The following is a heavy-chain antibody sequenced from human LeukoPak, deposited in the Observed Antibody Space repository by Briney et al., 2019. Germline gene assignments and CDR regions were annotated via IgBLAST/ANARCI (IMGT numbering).Heavy chain of an antibody. CDR1: GGSISSYY. CDR3: AREYAVAGSDY. D-gene: IGHD6-19*01. CDR2: IYYSGST. Sequence: SETLSLTCTVSGGSISSYYWSWIRQPPGKGLEWIGYIYYSGSTNYNPSLKSRVTMSVDTSKNQFSLKLSSVTAADTAVYYCAREYAVAGSDYWGQGTLVTVSS. V-gene: IGHV4-59*12. J-gene: IGHJ4*02.